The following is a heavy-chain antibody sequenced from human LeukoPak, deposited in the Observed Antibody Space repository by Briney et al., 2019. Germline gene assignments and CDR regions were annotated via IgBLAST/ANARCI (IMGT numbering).Heavy chain of an antibody. CDR1: GGSIGTYY. J-gene: IGHJ4*02. D-gene: IGHD3-10*02. CDR3: AREGASQDVRGFDY. CDR2: VYTSGLT. Sequence: PSETLSLTCTVSGGSIGTYYWSWVRQPAGKGLEWIGRVYTSGLTYYSPSLESRVTISVDTPKNQFSLKLTSVTAADTAVYYCAREGASQDVRGFDYWGQGTQVTVSS. V-gene: IGHV4-4*07.